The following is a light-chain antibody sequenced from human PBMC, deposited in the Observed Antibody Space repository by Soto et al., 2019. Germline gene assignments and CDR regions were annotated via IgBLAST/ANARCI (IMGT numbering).Light chain of an antibody. CDR1: QSVSSSN. CDR3: QHYGSSPLFT. Sequence: EIVLTQSPGTLSLSPGERATLSCRASQSVSSSNLAWYQQKPGQAPRLLIYGASSRATGIPDRFSGSGSGTDFTLTISRLEPEDFAFYYCQHYGSSPLFTFGPGTKVDIQ. V-gene: IGKV3-20*01. J-gene: IGKJ3*01. CDR2: GAS.